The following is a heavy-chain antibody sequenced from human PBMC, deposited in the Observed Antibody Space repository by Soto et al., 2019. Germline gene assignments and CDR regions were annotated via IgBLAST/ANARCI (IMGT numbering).Heavy chain of an antibody. V-gene: IGHV4-34*01. CDR2: INHSGST. D-gene: IGHD2-21*01. CDR1: GGSISGYY. Sequence: SETLSLTCAVYGGSISGYYWCWIRQPPGKGLEWIGEINHSGSTNFNPSLKSRVTISVGTSKNQFLLKLSSMTAADTAVYYCARGRLVSYSYFGMDVWGQGTTVTVSS. CDR3: ARGRLVSYSYFGMDV. J-gene: IGHJ6*02.